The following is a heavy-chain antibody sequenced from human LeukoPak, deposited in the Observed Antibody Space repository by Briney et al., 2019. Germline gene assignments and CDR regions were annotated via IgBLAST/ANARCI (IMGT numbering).Heavy chain of an antibody. CDR1: GFTFSSYA. J-gene: IGHJ3*02. D-gene: IGHD1-26*01. Sequence: GGSLRLSCAASGFTFSSYAMHWVRQAPGKGLEWVSYISSSGSTTYYADSVKGRFTISRDNAKNSLYLQMNSLRAEDTAVYYCARYRVGAAYDAFDIWSQGTMVTVSS. CDR2: ISSSGSTT. CDR3: ARYRVGAAYDAFDI. V-gene: IGHV3-48*04.